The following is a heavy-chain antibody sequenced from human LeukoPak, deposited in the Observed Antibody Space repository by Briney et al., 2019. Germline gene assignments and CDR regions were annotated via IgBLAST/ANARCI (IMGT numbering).Heavy chain of an antibody. J-gene: IGHJ5*02. CDR3: ARDSYGSGDNWFDP. CDR2: IYYSGST. D-gene: IGHD3-10*01. V-gene: IGHV4-59*01. CDR1: GGSISSYY. Sequence: SETLSLTCTVSGGSISSYYWSWIRQPPGKGLEWVGYIYYSGSTNYNPSLKSRVTISVDTSKNQFSLKLSSVTAADTAVYYCARDSYGSGDNWFDPWGQGTLVTVSS.